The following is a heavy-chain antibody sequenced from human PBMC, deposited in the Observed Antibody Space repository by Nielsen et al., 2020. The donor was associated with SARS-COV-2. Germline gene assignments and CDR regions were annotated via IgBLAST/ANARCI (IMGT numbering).Heavy chain of an antibody. D-gene: IGHD5-24*01. Sequence: SETLSLTCTVSGGSISSYYWSWIRQPAGKGLEWIGRIYTSGSTNYNPSLKSRVTISVDTSKNQFSLKLSSVTAADTAVYYCARGYVEMATIPTWGQGTLVTVSS. V-gene: IGHV4-4*07. CDR1: GGSISSYY. CDR2: IYTSGST. J-gene: IGHJ5*02. CDR3: ARGYVEMATIPT.